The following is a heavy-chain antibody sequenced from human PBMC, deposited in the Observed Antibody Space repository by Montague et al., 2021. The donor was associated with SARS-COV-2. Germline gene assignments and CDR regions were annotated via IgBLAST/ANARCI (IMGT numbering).Heavy chain of an antibody. CDR3: ARVRPHGGSLTLGGFDP. CDR2: IYPGDSDT. V-gene: IGHV5-51*03. Sequence: QSGAEVKEPGESLTISCNASGYIFTKYWIGWVRQMPGKGLEWMGIIYPGDSDTRYSPSFQGQVTMSVDKSISTAYLQWSRLKVSDTAIYFCARVRPHGGSLTLGGFDPWGQGTLVSVAS. CDR1: GYIFTKYW. J-gene: IGHJ5*02. D-gene: IGHD3-16*01.